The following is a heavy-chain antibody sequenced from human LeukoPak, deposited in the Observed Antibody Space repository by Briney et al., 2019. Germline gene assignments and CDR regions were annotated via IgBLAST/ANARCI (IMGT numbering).Heavy chain of an antibody. CDR1: GFTFSSYA. CDR3: ARSSGWYRGYFDY. CDR2: INHSGST. J-gene: IGHJ4*02. D-gene: IGHD6-19*01. V-gene: IGHV4-34*01. Sequence: GSLRLSCAASGFTFSSYAMSWIRQPPGKGLEWIGEINHSGSTNYNPSLKSRVTISVDTSKNQFSLKLSSVTAADTAVYYCARSSGWYRGYFDYWGQGTLVTVSS.